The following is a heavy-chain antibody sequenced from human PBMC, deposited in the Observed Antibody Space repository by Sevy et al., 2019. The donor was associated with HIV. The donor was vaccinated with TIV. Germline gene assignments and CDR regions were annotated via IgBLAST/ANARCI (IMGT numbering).Heavy chain of an antibody. CDR3: AKVVGEGSYYDSSGYYYGGDFDY. D-gene: IGHD3-22*01. Sequence: GGSLRLSCAASGFTFSSYAMSWVRQAPGKGLEWVSAISGSGGSTYYADSVKGRFTISRANSKNTLYLQMNSLRAEDTAVNYGAKVVGEGSYYDSSGYYYGGDFDYWGQGTLVTVSS. J-gene: IGHJ4*02. CDR2: ISGSGGST. V-gene: IGHV3-23*01. CDR1: GFTFSSYA.